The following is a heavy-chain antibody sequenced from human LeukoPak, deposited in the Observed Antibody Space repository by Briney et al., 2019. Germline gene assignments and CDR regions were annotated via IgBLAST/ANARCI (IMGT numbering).Heavy chain of an antibody. D-gene: IGHD5-24*01. CDR1: GGSISSYY. J-gene: IGHJ6*02. CDR3: ARGRLHDYYYYGMDV. Sequence: SETLSLTCTVSGGSISSYYWSWIRQPPGKGLEWIGYIYYSGSTNYNPSLKSRVTISVDTSKNQFSLKLSSVTAADTAVYYCARGRLHDYYYYGMDVWGQGTTVTVSS. CDR2: IYYSGST. V-gene: IGHV4-59*01.